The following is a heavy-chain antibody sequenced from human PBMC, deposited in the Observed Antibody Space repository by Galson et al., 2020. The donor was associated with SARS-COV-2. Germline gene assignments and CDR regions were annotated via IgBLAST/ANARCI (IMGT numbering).Heavy chain of an antibody. D-gene: IGHD6-13*01. CDR3: ARLSSSWYEGFDS. J-gene: IGHJ4*02. CDR1: GGSISDYY. Sequence: SQTLSLTCSVSGGSISDYYWTWIRQPPGMGLEYIGYIYHTGSTNYNPSLKSRVSISVDTSKNQFSLKMRSLTAADTALYYCARLSSSWYEGFDSWGQGTLVTVSS. V-gene: IGHV4-59*01. CDR2: IYHTGST.